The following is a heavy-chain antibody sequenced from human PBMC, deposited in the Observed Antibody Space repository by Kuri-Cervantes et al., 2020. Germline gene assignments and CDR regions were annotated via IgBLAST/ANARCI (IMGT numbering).Heavy chain of an antibody. CDR3: ARSLDGSGSYYSADALDI. D-gene: IGHD3-10*01. CDR2: IIPIFGTA. J-gene: IGHJ3*02. CDR1: GGTFSSYA. Sequence: SVKVSCKASGGTFSSYAISWVRQAPGQGLEWMGGIIPIFGTANYAQKFQGRVTITADESTSTAYMELSSLRSEDTAVYYCARSLDGSGSYYSADALDIWGQGTTVTVS. V-gene: IGHV1-69*13.